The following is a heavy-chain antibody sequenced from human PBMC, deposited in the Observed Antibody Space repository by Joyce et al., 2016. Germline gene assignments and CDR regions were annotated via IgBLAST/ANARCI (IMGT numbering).Heavy chain of an antibody. J-gene: IGHJ3*02. V-gene: IGHV3-33*01. CDR1: GFTFSTSG. D-gene: IGHD2-2*02. Sequence: QVQLVESGGGVVQPGRSLRLSCAASGFTFSTSGMHWVRQAPGKGREWVAVIWHDGGNKYYADSVKGRFTISRDNSKNTLYLQMNSLRAEDTAVYYCARDTVDCSSTSCYTFWSGLAYAFDIWGQGTMVTVSS. CDR2: IWHDGGNK. CDR3: ARDTVDCSSTSCYTFWSGLAYAFDI.